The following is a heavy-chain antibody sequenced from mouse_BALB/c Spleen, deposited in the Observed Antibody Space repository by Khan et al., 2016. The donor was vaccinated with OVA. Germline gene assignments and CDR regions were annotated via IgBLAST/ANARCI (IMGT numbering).Heavy chain of an antibody. CDR1: GFSLTDYA. CDR3: AKDPPYYGMDY. J-gene: IGHJ4*01. V-gene: IGHV2-6-5*01. Sequence: QVQLKQSGPGLVAPSQSLSITCTVSGFSLTDYAVSWIRQPPGKGLEWLGVIWGGGSKYYNSALKSRLSISKDNYKSQVFLKMNSLQTDDTAMYYCAKDPPYYGMDYWGQGTSVTVSS. CDR2: IWGGGSK.